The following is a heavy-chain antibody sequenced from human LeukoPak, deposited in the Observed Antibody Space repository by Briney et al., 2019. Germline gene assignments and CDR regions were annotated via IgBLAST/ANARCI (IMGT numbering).Heavy chain of an antibody. J-gene: IGHJ5*02. CDR3: ARELRFLVGPSSINWFDP. Sequence: SQTLSLTCTVSGGSISSGDYYWSWIRQPPGKGLERIGYIYYSGSTYYNPSLKSRVTISVDTSKNQFSLKLSSVTAADTAVYYCARELRFLVGPSSINWFDPWGQGTLVTVSS. D-gene: IGHD3-3*01. CDR1: GGSISSGDYY. CDR2: IYYSGST. V-gene: IGHV4-30-4*01.